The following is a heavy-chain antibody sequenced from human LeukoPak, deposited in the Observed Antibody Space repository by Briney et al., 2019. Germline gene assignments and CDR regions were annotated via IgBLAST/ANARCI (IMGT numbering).Heavy chain of an antibody. D-gene: IGHD3-22*01. V-gene: IGHV3-43*01. CDR1: GFTFEDYT. Sequence: PGGSLRLSCAASGFTFEDYTMHWVRQAPGKTLEWVSLISWDGTTYYADSVKGRFTISRDNSKDSLYLQMDNLRSEDTAFYYCVKDLSYESSGSFFDYWGQGTLVTVS. CDR2: ISWDGTT. CDR3: VKDLSYESSGSFFDY. J-gene: IGHJ4*02.